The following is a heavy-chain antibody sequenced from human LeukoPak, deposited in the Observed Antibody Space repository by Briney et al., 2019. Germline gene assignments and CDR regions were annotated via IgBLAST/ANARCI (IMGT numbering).Heavy chain of an antibody. CDR2: ISGSGGST. Sequence: PGGSLRLSCAASGFTFSSYAMSWVRQAPGKGLEWVSAISGSGGSTYYADSVKGRFTISRDNSKNTLYLQMNSLRAEDTAVYYCAKDRGNYYDSSGIKAAFDYWGQGTLVTVSS. D-gene: IGHD3-22*01. CDR1: GFTFSSYA. CDR3: AKDRGNYYDSSGIKAAFDY. J-gene: IGHJ4*02. V-gene: IGHV3-23*01.